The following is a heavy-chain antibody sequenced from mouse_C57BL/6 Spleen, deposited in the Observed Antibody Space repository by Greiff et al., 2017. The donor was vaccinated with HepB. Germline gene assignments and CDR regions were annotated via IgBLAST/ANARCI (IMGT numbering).Heavy chain of an antibody. V-gene: IGHV7-3*01. CDR1: GFTFTDYY. CDR3: ARITTVVEEDAMDY. D-gene: IGHD1-1*01. J-gene: IGHJ4*01. Sequence: EVQGVESGGGLVQPGGSLSLSCAASGFTFTDYYMSWVRQPPGKALEWLGFIRNKANGYTTEYSASVKGRFTISRDNSQSILYLQMNALRATDSATYYCARITTVVEEDAMDYWGQRTSVTVSS. CDR2: IRNKANGYTT.